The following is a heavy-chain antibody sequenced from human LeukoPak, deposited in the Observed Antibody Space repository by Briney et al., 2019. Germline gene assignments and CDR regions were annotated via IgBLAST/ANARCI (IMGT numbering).Heavy chain of an antibody. D-gene: IGHD5-12*01. CDR1: GYTFTSYY. J-gene: IGHJ4*02. CDR3: ARDSIVATIIANYFDY. V-gene: IGHV1-46*01. CDR2: INPSGGST. Sequence: ASVKVSCKASGYTFTSYYMHWVRQAPGQGLEWMGIINPSGGSTSYAQKFQGRVTMTRDTSTSTVYMELSSLRSEDTAVYYCARDSIVATIIANYFDYWGQGTLVTVSS.